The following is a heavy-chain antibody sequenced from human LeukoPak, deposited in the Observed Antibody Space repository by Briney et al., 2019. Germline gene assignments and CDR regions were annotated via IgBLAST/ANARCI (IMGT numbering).Heavy chain of an antibody. CDR3: AKTYRYCSGGSCYSREPFDY. Sequence: GGSLRLSCVVSGYTFSSYAMSWVRQAPGKGLEWVSAISGSGDSTYYADSVKGRFTISRDNSKNTLYLQMNSLRAEDTAVYYCAKTYRYCSGGSCYSREPFDYWGQGTPVTVSS. CDR2: ISGSGDST. D-gene: IGHD2-15*01. J-gene: IGHJ4*02. V-gene: IGHV3-23*01. CDR1: GYTFSSYA.